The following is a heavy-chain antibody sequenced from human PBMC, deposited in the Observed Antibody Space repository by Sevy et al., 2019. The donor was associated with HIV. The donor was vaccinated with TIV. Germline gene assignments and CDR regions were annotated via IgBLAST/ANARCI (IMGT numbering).Heavy chain of an antibody. J-gene: IGHJ4*02. CDR3: ARLGDYDFDY. CDR1: GGSITSGDYY. Sequence: SETLSLTCTVSGGSITSGDYYWSWIRQPPGKGLGWIGYIYYSGSTYYNPSLKSRVTISVDTSKNQFSLKLSSVTAADTAVYYCARLGDYDFDYWGQGTLVTVSS. D-gene: IGHD3-16*01. CDR2: IYYSGST. V-gene: IGHV4-30-4*01.